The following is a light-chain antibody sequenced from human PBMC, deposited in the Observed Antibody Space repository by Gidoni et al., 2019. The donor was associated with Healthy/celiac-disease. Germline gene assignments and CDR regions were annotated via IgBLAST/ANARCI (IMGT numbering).Light chain of an antibody. V-gene: IGKV1D-12*01. Sequence: DIQMTQSPSSVSASVGDRVTITCRASQGISSWLAWYQHKPGKAPKFLIYAASNLQSGVPSRFSGSGSGTDFTLTISSLQPEDFATYYCQQANSFPPTFGQXTRLEIK. CDR3: QQANSFPPT. J-gene: IGKJ5*01. CDR1: QGISSW. CDR2: AAS.